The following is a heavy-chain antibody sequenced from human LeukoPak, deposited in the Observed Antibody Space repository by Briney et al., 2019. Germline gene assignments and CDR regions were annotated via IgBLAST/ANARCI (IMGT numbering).Heavy chain of an antibody. CDR2: IDYSGST. V-gene: IGHV4-61*08. D-gene: IGHD5-18*01. Sequence: SETLSLTCTVSGGSISSGGYYWSWIRQHPGKGLEWIGYIDYSGSTNYNPSLKSRVTISLDTTKNQFSLKLSSVTAADTAVYYCASCREDTAMVYYFDYWGQGTLVTVSS. J-gene: IGHJ4*02. CDR3: ASCREDTAMVYYFDY. CDR1: GGSISSGGYY.